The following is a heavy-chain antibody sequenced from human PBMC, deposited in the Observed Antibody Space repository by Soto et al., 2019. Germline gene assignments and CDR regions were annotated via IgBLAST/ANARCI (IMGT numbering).Heavy chain of an antibody. CDR1: GYSFTSYW. V-gene: IGHV5-51*01. J-gene: IGHJ3*02. CDR3: ARHITMIVVAGAFDI. D-gene: IGHD3-22*01. Sequence: GESLKISCKGSGYSFTSYWICWVRQMPGKGLEWMGIIYPGDSDTNYSPSFQGHVTISADKSISTAYLQWSSLKASDTAMYYCARHITMIVVAGAFDIWGQGTMVTVSS. CDR2: IYPGDSDT.